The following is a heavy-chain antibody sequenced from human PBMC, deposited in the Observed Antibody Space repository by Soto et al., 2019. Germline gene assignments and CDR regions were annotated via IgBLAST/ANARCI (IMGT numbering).Heavy chain of an antibody. Sequence: QVQLVQSGAEVKRPGSSVKVSCKASGDTFNFYSINWVRQAPGLGLEWMGRVNPIVSMSNYAQKFQGRVTMTADKSTSTASMELSSLRSEDTAISYCASSYGSGYRAFDYWGQGALVTVSS. CDR2: VNPIVSMS. J-gene: IGHJ4*02. D-gene: IGHD3-10*01. V-gene: IGHV1-69*02. CDR1: GDTFNFYS. CDR3: ASSYGSGYRAFDY.